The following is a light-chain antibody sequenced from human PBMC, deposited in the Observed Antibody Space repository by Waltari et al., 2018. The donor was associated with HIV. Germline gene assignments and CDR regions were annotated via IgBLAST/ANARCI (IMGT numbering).Light chain of an antibody. CDR3: NSFTSSTTYV. CDR1: SSDVGGYNR. J-gene: IGLJ1*01. CDR2: EVS. V-gene: IGLV2-18*02. Sequence: QSALTQPPSVSGSPGQSVTISCTGTSSDVGGYNRVTWYQQPPGTVPNVIIYEVSYRPSGVPDRFSRSKSGNTASLTISGLQAEDEADYYCNSFTSSTTYVFGTGTKVTVL.